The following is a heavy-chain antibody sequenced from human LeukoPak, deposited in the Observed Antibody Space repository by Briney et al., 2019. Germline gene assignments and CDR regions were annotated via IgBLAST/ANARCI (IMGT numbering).Heavy chain of an antibody. V-gene: IGHV4-59*12. CDR3: ARGNYDFWSGYYGHYYYYYMDV. CDR1: GGSISSYY. CDR2: IYHSGST. J-gene: IGHJ6*03. Sequence: SETLSLTCTVSGGSISSYYWSWIRQPPGKGLEWIGSIYHSGSTYYNRSLKSRVTISVDTSKNPFSLKLSSVTAADTAVYYCARGNYDFWSGYYGHYYYYYMDVWGKGTTVTVSS. D-gene: IGHD3-3*01.